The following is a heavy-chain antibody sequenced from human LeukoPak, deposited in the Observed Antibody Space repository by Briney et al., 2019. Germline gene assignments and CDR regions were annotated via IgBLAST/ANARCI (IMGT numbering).Heavy chain of an antibody. CDR1: GGPFSGYY. Sequence: SETLSLTRAVYGGPFSGYYWSWIRQPPGKGLEWIGEINHSGSTNYNPSLKSRVTISVDTSKNQFSLKLSSVTAADTAVYYCASSRFGELHYWGQGTLVTVSS. V-gene: IGHV4-34*01. D-gene: IGHD3-10*01. J-gene: IGHJ4*02. CDR2: INHSGST. CDR3: ASSRFGELHY.